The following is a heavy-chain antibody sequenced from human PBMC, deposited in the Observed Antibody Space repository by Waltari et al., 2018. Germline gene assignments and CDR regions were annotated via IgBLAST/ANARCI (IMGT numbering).Heavy chain of an antibody. Sequence: QVQLVESGGGVVQPGGSLTLSCAASGFTFSNYGMHWVRQAPGKGVEWVEHTGYDGRYQYYADSVKGRFAISRDNSRYILYLQMNSLRPEDTAVYFCASKRSGSIFYFDSWGQGTLVTVSS. CDR3: ASKRSGSIFYFDS. D-gene: IGHD3-10*01. V-gene: IGHV3-30*02. CDR1: GFTFSNYG. CDR2: TGYDGRYQ. J-gene: IGHJ4*02.